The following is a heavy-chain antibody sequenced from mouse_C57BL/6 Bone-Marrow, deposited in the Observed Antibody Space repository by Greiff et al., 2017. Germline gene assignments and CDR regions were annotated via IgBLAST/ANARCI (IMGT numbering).Heavy chain of an antibody. CDR1: GYTFTSYW. CDR2: IDPSDSYT. J-gene: IGHJ3*01. V-gene: IGHV1-59*01. Sequence: QVQLQQPGAELVRPGTSVKLSCKASGYTFTSYWMHWVKPRPGQGLEWIGVIDPSDSYTNYNQKFKGKATLTVDTSYSTAYMQLSSLTSEDSAVYYCARGGIITPWFAYWGQGTLVTVSA. D-gene: IGHD1-1*01. CDR3: ARGGIITPWFAY.